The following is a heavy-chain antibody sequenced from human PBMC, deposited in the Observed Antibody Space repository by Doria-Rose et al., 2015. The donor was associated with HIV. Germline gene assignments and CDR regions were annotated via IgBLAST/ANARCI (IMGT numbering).Heavy chain of an antibody. CDR3: ARDNRAVDL. V-gene: IGHV3-7*05. CDR1: GFTFSTYW. D-gene: IGHD3-9*01. Sequence: VQLVQSGGGLVQPGGSLRLSCAASGFTFSTYWMIWVRQAPGKGRERVANINQDGSEKYYVDSVKGRFTISRDNAKNSLYLQMKSLRAEDTAVYFCARDNRAVDLWGQGTLVTVSS. J-gene: IGHJ4*02. CDR2: INQDGSEK.